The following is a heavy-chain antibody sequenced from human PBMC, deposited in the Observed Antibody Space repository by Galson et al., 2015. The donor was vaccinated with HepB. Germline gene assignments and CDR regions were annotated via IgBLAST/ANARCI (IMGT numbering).Heavy chain of an antibody. CDR3: ARTMWPDVFDI. D-gene: IGHD2-21*01. CDR2: ISNSGSTK. CDR1: GFTFRSYE. V-gene: IGHV3-48*03. J-gene: IGHJ3*02. Sequence: SLRLSCAASGFTFRSYEMNWVRQAPGKGLEWVSYISNSGSTKTYVYSVKGRFNISRDNDQNSLSLQMNSLRAEDTAIYFCARTMWPDVFDIWGQGTMVTVSS.